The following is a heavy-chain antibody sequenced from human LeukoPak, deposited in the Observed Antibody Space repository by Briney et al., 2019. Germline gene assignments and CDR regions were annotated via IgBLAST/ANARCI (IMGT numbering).Heavy chain of an antibody. CDR3: VKDNPLDY. V-gene: IGHV3-48*03. CDR2: ISSSDSTI. D-gene: IGHD1-14*01. Sequence: GGSLRLSCAASGFTFSSYEMNWVRQAPGKGLEWVSYISSSDSTIYYADSVKGRFTISRDNAKNSLYLQMNSLRAEDTAVYYCVKDNPLDYWGQGTLVIVSS. CDR1: GFTFSSYE. J-gene: IGHJ4*02.